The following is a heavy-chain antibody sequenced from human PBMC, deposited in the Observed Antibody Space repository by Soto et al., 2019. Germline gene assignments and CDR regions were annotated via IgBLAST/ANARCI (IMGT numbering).Heavy chain of an antibody. CDR3: AKARDDSVDYYRIGYYFDY. CDR1: GFTFSSYG. D-gene: IGHD3-22*01. Sequence: EVQLLESGGGLVQPGGSLRLSCAASGFTFSSYGMGWVRQAPGKGLEWVTTISGSGGSTYYADSVKGHFTISRDNSKNTLYLQMNSLRAEDTAVYYCAKARDDSVDYYRIGYYFDYWGQGTLVTVSS. J-gene: IGHJ4*02. CDR2: ISGSGGST. V-gene: IGHV3-23*01.